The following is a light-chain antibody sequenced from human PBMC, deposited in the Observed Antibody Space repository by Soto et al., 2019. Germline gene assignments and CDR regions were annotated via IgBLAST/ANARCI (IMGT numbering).Light chain of an antibody. J-gene: IGKJ1*01. CDR3: QQSYNTPPWT. Sequence: DVQLTQSPSSLSASVGDRVTITCRASQTISNYLNWYQQKPGKAPKLLIYSTSTLQSGVPSRFSGSGSGTDFTLTISGLQPEHFATYYCQQSYNTPPWTFGQGTKVEIK. CDR1: QTISNY. V-gene: IGKV1-39*01. CDR2: STS.